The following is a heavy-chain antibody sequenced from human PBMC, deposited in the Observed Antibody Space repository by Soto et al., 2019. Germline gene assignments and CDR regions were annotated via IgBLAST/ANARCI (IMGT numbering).Heavy chain of an antibody. V-gene: IGHV3-30-3*01. CDR3: ARDRQQLGYDHYYYYGMDV. Sequence: GGSLRLSCAASGFTFSSYAMHWVRQAPGKGLEWVAVISYDGSNKYYADSVKGRFTISRDNSKNTLYLQMNSLRAEDTAVYYCARDRQQLGYDHYYYYGMDVWGQGTTVTVSS. J-gene: IGHJ6*02. CDR1: GFTFSSYA. CDR2: ISYDGSNK. D-gene: IGHD6-13*01.